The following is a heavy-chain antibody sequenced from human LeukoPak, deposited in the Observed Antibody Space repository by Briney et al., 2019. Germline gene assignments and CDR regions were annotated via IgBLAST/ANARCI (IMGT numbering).Heavy chain of an antibody. CDR2: IIPIFGTA. D-gene: IGHD2-15*01. CDR1: GGTFSSYA. CDR3: ARQVVVAARHHDAFDI. J-gene: IGHJ3*02. V-gene: IGHV1-69*05. Sequence: SVKVFCKASGGTFSSYAISWVRQAPGQGLEWMGRIIPIFGTANYAQKFQGRVTITTDESTSTAYMELSSLRSEDTAVYYCARQVVVAARHHDAFDIWGQGTMVTVSS.